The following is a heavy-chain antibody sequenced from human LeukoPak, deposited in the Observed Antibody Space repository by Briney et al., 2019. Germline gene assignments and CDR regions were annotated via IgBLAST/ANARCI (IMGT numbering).Heavy chain of an antibody. CDR2: IIPIFGTA. V-gene: IGHV1-69*13. CDR1: GGTFSSYA. Sequence: SVKVSCKASGGTFSSYAISWVRQAPGQGLEWMGGIIPIFGTANYAQKFQGRVTITADESTSTAYMELSSLRSEDTAVYYCARELGPHICSSTSFYSAFDIWGQGTMVTVSS. D-gene: IGHD2-2*01. J-gene: IGHJ3*02. CDR3: ARELGPHICSSTSFYSAFDI.